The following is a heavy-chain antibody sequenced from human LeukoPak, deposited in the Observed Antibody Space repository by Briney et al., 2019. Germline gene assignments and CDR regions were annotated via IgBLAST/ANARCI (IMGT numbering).Heavy chain of an antibody. D-gene: IGHD5-18*01. CDR2: T. J-gene: IGHJ2*01. CDR3: ARQGMYTTTFTXAYFDL. V-gene: IGHV4-39*07. CDR1: GGSISSTSYY. Sequence: SETLSLTCTVSGGSISSTSYYWGWVRQPPGKGLEWIGSTYYNPSLKSRVTISIDTSKNQFSLKLTSVTAADTAVEYCARQGMYTTTFTXAYFDLWGRGTLVTVSS.